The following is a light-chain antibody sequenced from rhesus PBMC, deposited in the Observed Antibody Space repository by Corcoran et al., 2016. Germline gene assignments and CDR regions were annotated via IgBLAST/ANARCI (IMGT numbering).Light chain of an antibody. CDR1: QSVSSY. V-gene: IGKV3S9*01. Sequence: EIVMTQSPATLSLSPGERATLSCRASQSVSSYVAWYQQKPEQAPRLLINGASSRATGIPERVRGSGYGTDCTLIISSLDPEDVGVYYCQQYNNWNSFGQGTKVEIK. CDR3: QQYNNWNS. CDR2: GAS. J-gene: IGKJ2*01.